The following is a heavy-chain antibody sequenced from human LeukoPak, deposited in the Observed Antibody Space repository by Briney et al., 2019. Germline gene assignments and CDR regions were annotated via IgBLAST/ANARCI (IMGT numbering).Heavy chain of an antibody. V-gene: IGHV1-46*01. CDR3: ARGKVVTMVRGVIITYFDY. Sequence: ASVKVSCKASGYSFTRYFMHWVRQAPGQGLEWMGVIIPSDGSTSYAQKCQGRVTMTRDTSTSTVYMELSSLRSEDTAVYYCARGKVVTMVRGVIITYFDYWGQGTLVTVSS. J-gene: IGHJ4*02. D-gene: IGHD3-10*01. CDR1: GYSFTRYF. CDR2: IIPSDGST.